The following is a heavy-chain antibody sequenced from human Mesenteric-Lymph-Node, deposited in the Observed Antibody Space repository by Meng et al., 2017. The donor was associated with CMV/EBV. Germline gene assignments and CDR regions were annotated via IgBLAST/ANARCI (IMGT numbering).Heavy chain of an antibody. CDR1: GFTFSSYS. Sequence: RSCAASGFTFSSYSMNWVRQAPGKGLEWVSSISSSSSYIYYADSVKGRFTISRDNAKNSLYLQMNSLRAEDTAVYYCARSVEGNFDYWGQGTLVTVSS. CDR3: ARSVEGNFDY. V-gene: IGHV3-21*01. D-gene: IGHD1-1*01. J-gene: IGHJ4*02. CDR2: ISSSSSYI.